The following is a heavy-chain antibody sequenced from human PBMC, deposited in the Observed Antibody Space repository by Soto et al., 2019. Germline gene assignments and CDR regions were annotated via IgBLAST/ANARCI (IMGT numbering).Heavy chain of an antibody. CDR1: GGTFSSYA. Sequence: QVQLVQSGAEVKKPGSSVKVSCKASGGTFSSYAISWVRQAPGQGLEWMGGIIPIFGTANYEQKFQGRVTITADESTSTAYMELSSLRSEDTAVYYCARDRCSGGSCYPYYYGMDVWGQGTTVTVSS. D-gene: IGHD2-15*01. J-gene: IGHJ6*02. CDR3: ARDRCSGGSCYPYYYGMDV. CDR2: IIPIFGTA. V-gene: IGHV1-69*12.